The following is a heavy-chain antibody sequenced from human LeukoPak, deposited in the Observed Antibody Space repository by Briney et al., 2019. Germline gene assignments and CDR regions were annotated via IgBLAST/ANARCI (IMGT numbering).Heavy chain of an antibody. CDR3: ARVGPTHQLVSDGWFDP. J-gene: IGHJ5*02. CDR1: GGTFSSYA. CDR2: IIPIFGTA. Sequence: GASVKVSCKASGGTFSSYAISWVRQAPGQGLEWTGGIIPIFGTANYAQKFQGRVTITTDESTSTAYMEMSSLRSEDTAVYYCARVGPTHQLVSDGWFDPWGQGTLVTVSS. D-gene: IGHD2-2*01. V-gene: IGHV1-69*05.